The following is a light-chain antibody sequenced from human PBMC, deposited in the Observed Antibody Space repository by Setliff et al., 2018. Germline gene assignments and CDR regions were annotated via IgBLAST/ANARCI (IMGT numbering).Light chain of an antibody. CDR3: GTWDSSLSAVV. V-gene: IGLV1-51*01. Sequence: VLTQPPSVSAAPGQKVTISCSGSSSNIGNNYVSWYQQPPGTAPKLLIYDNNKRPSGIPDRFSGSKSGTSATLGITGLQTGDEADYYCGTWDSSLSAVVFGGGTK. CDR1: SSNIGNNY. J-gene: IGLJ2*01. CDR2: DNN.